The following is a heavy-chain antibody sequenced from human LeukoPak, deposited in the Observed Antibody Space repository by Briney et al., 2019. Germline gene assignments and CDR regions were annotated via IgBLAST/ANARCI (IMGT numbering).Heavy chain of an antibody. Sequence: SETLSLTCTVSGYSINSGYYWGWIRQPPGKGREWIGSVYQSGTTYYNPSLSSRATISVDTSKNQFSLKLSSVTAADTAVYYCARSIRGSSSHGRSYYMDVWGKGNTVTVSS. J-gene: IGHJ6*03. CDR3: ARSIRGSSSHGRSYYMDV. CDR2: VYQSGTT. CDR1: GYSINSGYY. V-gene: IGHV4-38-2*02. D-gene: IGHD6-6*01.